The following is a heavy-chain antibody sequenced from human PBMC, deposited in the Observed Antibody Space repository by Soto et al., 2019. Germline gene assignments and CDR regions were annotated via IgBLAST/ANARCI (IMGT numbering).Heavy chain of an antibody. CDR1: GFTFSIYS. Sequence: GGSLRLSCTTSGFTFSIYSMNWVRLAPGKGLEWVSSIGDSNNYIYYADSVKGRFTISRDNAKNSLYLQMNSLRAEDTAVYYCARVAVADPYFDSWGQGTLVTVSS. CDR2: IGDSNNYI. D-gene: IGHD6-13*01. CDR3: ARVAVADPYFDS. J-gene: IGHJ4*02. V-gene: IGHV3-21*01.